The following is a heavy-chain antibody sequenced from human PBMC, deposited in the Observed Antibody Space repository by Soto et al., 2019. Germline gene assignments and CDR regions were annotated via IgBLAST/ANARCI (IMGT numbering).Heavy chain of an antibody. Sequence: QVQLVRSGAEVKKPGASVKVSCKASGYTFTSYALHWVRQAPGQRLEWMGWVNAGNGYTKYSQNFQGRVTITRDTSATTSYMELSGLRSEDTAVYYCARPLYADYFDYWGQGTLVTVSS. D-gene: IGHD4-17*01. V-gene: IGHV1-3*01. J-gene: IGHJ4*02. CDR1: GYTFTSYA. CDR2: VNAGNGYT. CDR3: ARPLYADYFDY.